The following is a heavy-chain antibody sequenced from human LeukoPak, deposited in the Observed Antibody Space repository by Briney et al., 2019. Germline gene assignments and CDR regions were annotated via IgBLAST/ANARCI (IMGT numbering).Heavy chain of an antibody. Sequence: GGSLRLSCAASGLTFSNYAMSWVRQAPGKGLEWVSLIGGSGVNTFYADSVKGRSTISRDNSKNTLYLQMNSLRAEDTAVYYCAKDRDFYGSGSYYNWGQGTLVTVSS. CDR2: IGGSGVNT. D-gene: IGHD3-10*01. CDR1: GLTFSNYA. CDR3: AKDRDFYGSGSYYN. V-gene: IGHV3-23*01. J-gene: IGHJ4*02.